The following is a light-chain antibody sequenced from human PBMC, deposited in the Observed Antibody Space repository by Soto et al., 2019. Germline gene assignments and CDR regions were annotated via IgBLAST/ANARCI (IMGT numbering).Light chain of an antibody. CDR3: SSYAGNDNYV. CDR2: EVN. CDR1: SSDVGGYNY. J-gene: IGLJ1*01. V-gene: IGLV2-8*01. Sequence: QSVLTQPPSASGSPGQSVTISCTGTSSDVGGYNYVSWYQQHPGKAPKLIIYEVNKRPSGVPDRSSGAKSGNTASLSVSGLQAEDEADYYCSSYAGNDNYVFGTGTKLTVL.